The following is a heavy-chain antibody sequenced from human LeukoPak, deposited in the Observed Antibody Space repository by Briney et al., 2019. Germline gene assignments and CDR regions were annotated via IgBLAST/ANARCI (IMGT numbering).Heavy chain of an antibody. V-gene: IGHV3-21*01. J-gene: IGHJ6*02. CDR2: ISSSSSYI. CDR1: GFTFSSYS. Sequence: GGSLRLSCAASGFTFSSYSMNWVRQAPGKGLEWVSSISSSSSYIYYADSVKGRFTISRDNAKNSLYLQMNSLRAEDTAVYYCARERHIVVVVAANYGMDVWGQGTTVTVSS. CDR3: ARERHIVVVVAANYGMDV. D-gene: IGHD2-15*01.